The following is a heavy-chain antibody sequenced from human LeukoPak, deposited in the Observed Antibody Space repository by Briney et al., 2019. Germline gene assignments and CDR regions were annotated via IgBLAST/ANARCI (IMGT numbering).Heavy chain of an antibody. J-gene: IGHJ4*02. Sequence: PGGSLRLSCAASGFTFSSYAMSWVRQAPGKGLEGVSGISGSGGSTYYVDSVKGRFTISRDNSRNTLYLQMNSPRAEDTAVYYCAILPGYSSGWYEVNYWGQGTLVTVSS. CDR2: ISGSGGST. CDR1: GFTFSSYA. D-gene: IGHD6-13*01. V-gene: IGHV3-23*01. CDR3: AILPGYSSGWYEVNY.